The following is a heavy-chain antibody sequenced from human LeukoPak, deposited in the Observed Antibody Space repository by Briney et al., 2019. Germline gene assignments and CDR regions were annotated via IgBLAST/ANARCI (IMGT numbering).Heavy chain of an antibody. Sequence: SETLSLTCTVSGGSVTGYYWSWVRQPAGKGLEWIGRIYSGGSTNYNPSLNSRVTMSLDASKNQFSLKMYSVTAADTAVYYCARVGYSGYDSVDYYYYFGMDVWGQGTTVTVSS. CDR2: IYSGGST. D-gene: IGHD5-12*01. CDR3: ARVGYSGYDSVDYYYYFGMDV. J-gene: IGHJ6*02. V-gene: IGHV4-4*07. CDR1: GGSVTGYY.